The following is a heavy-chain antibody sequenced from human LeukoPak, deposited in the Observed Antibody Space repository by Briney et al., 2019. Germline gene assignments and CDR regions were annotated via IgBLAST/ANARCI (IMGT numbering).Heavy chain of an antibody. D-gene: IGHD3-10*01. CDR2: FDPEDSET. Sequence: ASVTVSFKVSGYTLTELSMHWVRQAPGKGLEWMGGFDPEDSETIYAQKVQGRVTMTEDTSTDTAYMELSSLRSEDTAVYYCATSPMYGSGSYYTKALDYWGQGTLVTVSS. J-gene: IGHJ4*02. V-gene: IGHV1-24*01. CDR1: GYTLTELS. CDR3: ATSPMYGSGSYYTKALDY.